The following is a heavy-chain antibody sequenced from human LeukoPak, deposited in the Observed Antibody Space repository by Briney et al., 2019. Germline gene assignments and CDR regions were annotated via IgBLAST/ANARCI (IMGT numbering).Heavy chain of an antibody. V-gene: IGHV3-53*01. Sequence: PGGSLRLSCAASGFTVSSNYMSWVRQAPGKGLEWGSVIYRGGSKDYGDSVKGRFTISRDNAKNSLYLQMNSLRAEDTAVYYCARLYSGYARGFDYWGQGTLVTVSS. CDR1: GFTVSSNY. CDR3: ARLYSGYARGFDY. CDR2: IYRGGSK. D-gene: IGHD5-12*01. J-gene: IGHJ4*02.